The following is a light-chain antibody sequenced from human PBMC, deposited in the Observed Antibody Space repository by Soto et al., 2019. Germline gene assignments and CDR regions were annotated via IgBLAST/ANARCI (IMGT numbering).Light chain of an antibody. V-gene: IGKV3-20*01. J-gene: IGKJ1*01. CDR1: QSVSSY. CDR3: QQYGSSPTT. CDR2: GAS. Sequence: EIVLTQSPATLSLSPGERATLSCMASQSVSSYLAWYQQKPGHAPRLLIYGASTRATGIPDRFSGSGSGTECTLTISRLEPEDVAVYYCQQYGSSPTTFGQGTKVDIK.